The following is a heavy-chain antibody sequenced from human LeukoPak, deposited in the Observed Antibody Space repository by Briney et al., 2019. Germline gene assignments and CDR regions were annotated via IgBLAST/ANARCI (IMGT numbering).Heavy chain of an antibody. V-gene: IGHV3-13*01. CDR1: GFSFSSYD. Sequence: GGSLRLSCAASGFSFSSYDMHWVRQGTGKGLEWVSAIDTAGDTYYPGSVKGRFTISRENAKNSLYLQMNRLRAEDTAFYYCVRGAGNYYFDFWGRGTLVTVSS. D-gene: IGHD3-10*01. CDR2: IDTAGDT. CDR3: VRGAGNYYFDF. J-gene: IGHJ2*01.